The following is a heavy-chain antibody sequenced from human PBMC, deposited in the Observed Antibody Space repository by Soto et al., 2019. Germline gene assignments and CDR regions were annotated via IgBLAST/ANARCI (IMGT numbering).Heavy chain of an antibody. CDR1: GFSLSTTGVG. J-gene: IGHJ3*02. D-gene: IGHD3-10*01. Sequence: QITLKESGPTLVKPTQTLTLTCTFSGFSLSTTGVGVGWIRQPPGKALEWLALIYWDDDKRYSPSLKSRLTIIEDTSTNQVVLSMTNMDPIDTGTYYCAHTTYGSGTYNAFDIWGQGTMVTVSS. CDR2: IYWDDDK. V-gene: IGHV2-5*02. CDR3: AHTTYGSGTYNAFDI.